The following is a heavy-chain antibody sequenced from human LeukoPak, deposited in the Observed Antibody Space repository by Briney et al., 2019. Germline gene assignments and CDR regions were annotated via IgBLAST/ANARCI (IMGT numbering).Heavy chain of an antibody. D-gene: IGHD2-15*01. J-gene: IGHJ6*03. CDR2: INHSGST. CDR3: ARLGYCSGGSCYGPRGYYYYMDV. CDR1: GGSFSGYY. V-gene: IGHV4-34*01. Sequence: SETLSLTCAVYGGSFSGYYWSWIRQPPGKGLEWIGGINHSGSTNYNPSLKSRVTISVDTSKNQFSLKLSSVTAADTAVYYCARLGYCSGGSCYGPRGYYYYMDVWGKGTTVTVSS.